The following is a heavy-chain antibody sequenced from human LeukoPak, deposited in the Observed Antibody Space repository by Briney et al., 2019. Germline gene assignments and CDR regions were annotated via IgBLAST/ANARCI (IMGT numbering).Heavy chain of an antibody. CDR3: AKADSSGWLTTLDY. D-gene: IGHD6-19*01. V-gene: IGHV3-30*02. CDR1: GFTFSSYG. J-gene: IGHJ4*02. Sequence: PGRSLRLSCAASGFTFSSYGMHWVRQAPGKGLEWVAFIRYDGSNKYYADSVKGRFTISRDNSKNTLYLQMNSLRAEDTAVYYCAKADSSGWLTTLDYWGQGTLVTVSS. CDR2: IRYDGSNK.